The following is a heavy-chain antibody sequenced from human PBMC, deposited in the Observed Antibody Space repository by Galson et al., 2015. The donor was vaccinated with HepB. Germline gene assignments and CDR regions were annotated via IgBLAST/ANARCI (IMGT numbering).Heavy chain of an antibody. V-gene: IGHV1-46*01. CDR1: GYTFTSYY. CDR3: ARDPGYCGGDCYRRRDPGWFDP. Sequence: SVKVSCKASGYTFTSYYMHWVRQAPGQGLEWMGIINPSGGSTSYAQKFQGRVTMTRDTSTSTVYMELSSLRSEDTAVYYCARDPGYCGGDCYRRRDPGWFDPWGQGTLVTVSS. CDR2: INPSGGST. J-gene: IGHJ5*02. D-gene: IGHD2-21*01.